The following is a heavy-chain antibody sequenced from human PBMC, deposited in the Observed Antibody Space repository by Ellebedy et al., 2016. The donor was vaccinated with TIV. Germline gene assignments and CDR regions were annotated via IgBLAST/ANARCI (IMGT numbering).Heavy chain of an antibody. J-gene: IGHJ6*02. CDR3: AGGTHYYYGWDV. Sequence: SETLSLXXTVSHDSIRSGAYYWTWIRQHPGKGLEWIGYIYYTGSTFYSPSLKSRVIISVDTSKNQFSLKVNSVTAADTAVYSCAGGTHYYYGWDVWGRGTTVIVS. V-gene: IGHV4-31*03. CDR2: IYYTGST. CDR1: HDSIRSGAYY.